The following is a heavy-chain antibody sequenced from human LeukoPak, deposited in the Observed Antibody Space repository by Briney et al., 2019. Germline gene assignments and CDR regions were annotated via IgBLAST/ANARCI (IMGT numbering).Heavy chain of an antibody. Sequence: SETLSLTCAVYGGSFSGYYWSWIRQPPGKGLEWIGEINHSGSTNYNPSLKSRVTISVDTSKNQFSLKLSSVTAADTAVYYCARGGDYGDYGYYYAMDAWGQGTTVTVSS. J-gene: IGHJ6*02. CDR3: ARGGDYGDYGYYYAMDA. CDR2: INHSGST. CDR1: GGSFSGYY. D-gene: IGHD4-17*01. V-gene: IGHV4-34*01.